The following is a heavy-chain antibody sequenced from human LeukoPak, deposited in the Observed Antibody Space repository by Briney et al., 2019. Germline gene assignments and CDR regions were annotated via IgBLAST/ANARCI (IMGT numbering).Heavy chain of an antibody. CDR1: GGSISSYY. J-gene: IGHJ6*03. D-gene: IGHD6-13*01. Sequence: PSETLSLTCTVSGGSISSYYWSWIRQPPGKGLEWIGYIYTSGSTNYNPSLKSRVTISVDTSKNQFSLKLSCVTAADTAVYYCARQREGAAGYYYYMDVWGKGTTVTVSS. V-gene: IGHV4-4*09. CDR2: IYTSGST. CDR3: ARQREGAAGYYYYMDV.